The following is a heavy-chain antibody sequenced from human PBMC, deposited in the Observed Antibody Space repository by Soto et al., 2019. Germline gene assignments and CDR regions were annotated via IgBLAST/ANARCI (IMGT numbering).Heavy chain of an antibody. CDR2: ISVDSGNT. CDR1: GYIFTSYG. D-gene: IGHD3-10*01. V-gene: IGHV1-18*01. J-gene: IGHJ6*03. CDR3: ARFNRSGTNYYMDV. Sequence: QVQLVQSGAELKKPGASAKVSCKASGYIFTSYGISWVRQAPGQGLEWMAWISVDSGNTNYAQNFQGRVTMTTDTSASTAHMELRSLRSDDTAAYYCARFNRSGTNYYMDVWGKGSTDIVSS.